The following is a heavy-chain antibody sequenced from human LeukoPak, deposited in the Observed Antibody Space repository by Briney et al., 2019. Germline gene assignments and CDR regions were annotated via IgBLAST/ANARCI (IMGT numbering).Heavy chain of an antibody. D-gene: IGHD6-13*01. CDR1: GFTFSTYA. CDR3: AKGGGTGYSSSWYSN. Sequence: GGSLRLSCAASGFTFSTYAMTWVRRAPGNGLEWVSAIGDGGGRTFYSDSVKGRFTVSRDNSKKTVYLQMNSLRAEDAAVYYCAKGGGTGYSSSWYSNWGQGTLVTVSS. J-gene: IGHJ4*02. V-gene: IGHV3-23*01. CDR2: IGDGGGRT.